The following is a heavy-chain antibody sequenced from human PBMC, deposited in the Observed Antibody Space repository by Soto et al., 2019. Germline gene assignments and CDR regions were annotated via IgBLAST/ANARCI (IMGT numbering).Heavy chain of an antibody. V-gene: IGHV4-39*01. J-gene: IGHJ5*02. D-gene: IGHD3-10*01. Sequence: PSETLSLTCTVSGGSMSSSSYYWGWIRQPPGKGLEWIGSIYYSGSTYYNPSLKSRVTISVDTSKNQFSLKLSSVTAADTAVYYCARQSRARGSGNWFDPWGQGTLVTVSS. CDR1: GGSMSSSSYY. CDR3: ARQSRARGSGNWFDP. CDR2: IYYSGST.